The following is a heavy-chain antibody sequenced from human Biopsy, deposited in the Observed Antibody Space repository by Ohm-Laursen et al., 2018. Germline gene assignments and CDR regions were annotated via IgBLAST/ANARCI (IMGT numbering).Heavy chain of an antibody. CDR1: GDTFNKYG. D-gene: IGHD3-10*01. CDR2: IIPIVDIV. J-gene: IGHJ6*02. Sequence: GASVKVSCKVSGDTFNKYGIFWVRQAPGQGLEWMGRIIPIVDIVNYAQRFQGRVTMTADKPTSTAYLDLSSLISEDTAVYYCARGGSGSGYYGMDVWGQGTTVTVSS. V-gene: IGHV1-69*04. CDR3: ARGGSGSGYYGMDV.